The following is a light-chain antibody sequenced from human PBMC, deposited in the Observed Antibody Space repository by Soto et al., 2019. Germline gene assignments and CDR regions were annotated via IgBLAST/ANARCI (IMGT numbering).Light chain of an antibody. CDR2: AAS. CDR1: QSISTY. V-gene: IGKV1-39*01. CDR3: QHGYSTPLT. J-gene: IGKJ4*01. Sequence: IQITQSPPSLSSSLLARVTITCRASQSISTYLHWYQQKPGKAPNLLIYAASTLQSGVPSRFSGSGSGTDFTLTISSLQPEDFATYFCQHGYSTPLTFGGGTKVDIK.